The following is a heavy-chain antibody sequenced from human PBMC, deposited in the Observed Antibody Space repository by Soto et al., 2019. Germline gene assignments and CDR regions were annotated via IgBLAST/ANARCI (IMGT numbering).Heavy chain of an antibody. CDR3: ARDRIEYSSSSGCYYYALDV. Sequence: SETLSLTCNVSGGSINSYFWSWIRQPPGKGLEWIGNIHYSGSTNYNPSLESRVTMSVDTSKSQFSLKLTSVTAADTAVYYCARDRIEYSSSSGCYYYALDVWGQGTTVTVSS. V-gene: IGHV4-59*01. J-gene: IGHJ6*02. D-gene: IGHD6-6*01. CDR2: IHYSGST. CDR1: GGSINSYF.